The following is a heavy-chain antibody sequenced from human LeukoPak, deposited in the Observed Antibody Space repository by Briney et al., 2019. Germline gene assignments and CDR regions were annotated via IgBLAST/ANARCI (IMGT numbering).Heavy chain of an antibody. D-gene: IGHD5-18*01. Sequence: SETLSLTCTVSGGSISGYYWSWIRQPPGKGLEWIGYIYYSGSTYYNPSLKSRVTISVDTSKNQFSLKLSSVTAADTAVYYCARVVTYYGMDVWGQGTTVTVSS. J-gene: IGHJ6*02. CDR3: ARVVTYYGMDV. V-gene: IGHV4-30-4*08. CDR1: GGSISGYY. CDR2: IYYSGST.